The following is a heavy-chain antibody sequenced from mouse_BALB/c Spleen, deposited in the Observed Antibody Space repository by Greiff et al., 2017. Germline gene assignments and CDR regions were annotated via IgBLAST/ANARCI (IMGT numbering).Heavy chain of an antibody. CDR2: IWGDGST. CDR1: GFSLTGYG. J-gene: IGHJ4*01. CDR3: AREARGYAMDY. D-gene: IGHD3-1*01. Sequence: QVHVKQSGPGLVAPSQSLSITCTVSGFSLTGYGVNWVRQPPGKGLEWLGMIWGDGSTDYNSALKSRLSISKDNSKSQVFLKMNSLQTDDTARYYCAREARGYAMDYWGQGTSVTVSS. V-gene: IGHV2-6-7*01.